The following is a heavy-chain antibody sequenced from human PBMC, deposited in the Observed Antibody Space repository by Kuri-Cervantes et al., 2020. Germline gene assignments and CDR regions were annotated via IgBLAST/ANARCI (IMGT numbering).Heavy chain of an antibody. CDR2: IYYSGST. V-gene: IGHV4-39*07. D-gene: IGHD7-27*01. CDR3: AREPNWGSGY. CDR1: GGSISSSSYY. Sequence: SETLSLTCTVSGGSISSSSYYWGWIRQPPGKGLGWIGSIYYSGSTYYNPSLKSRVTISVDTSKNQFSLKLSSVTAADTAVYYCAREPNWGSGYWGQGTLVTVSS. J-gene: IGHJ4*02.